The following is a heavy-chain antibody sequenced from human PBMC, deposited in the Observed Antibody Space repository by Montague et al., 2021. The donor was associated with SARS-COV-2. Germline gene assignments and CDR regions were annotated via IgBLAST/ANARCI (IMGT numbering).Heavy chain of an antibody. D-gene: IGHD3/OR15-3a*01. Sequence: TLSLTCTVSGGSISSGSRYWTWHRRPAGKGLEWNRHIQADGTTNHKSSLRSRLTFSVDTSKNLFSLTLMSLTATDTAIYYCARHRPESCKISPGLAGLLATVGCEACGMDVRGQGTAVTVSS. J-gene: IGHJ6*02. CDR2: IQADGTT. CDR3: ARHRPESCKISPGLAGLLATVGCEACGMDV. V-gene: IGHV4-61*09. CDR1: GGSISSGSRY.